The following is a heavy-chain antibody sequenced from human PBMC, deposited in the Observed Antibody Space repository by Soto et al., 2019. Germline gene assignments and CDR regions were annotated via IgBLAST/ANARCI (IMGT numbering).Heavy chain of an antibody. Sequence: AVYGGSFSGYYWSWIRQPPGKGLEWIGEINHSGSTNYNPSLKSRVTISVDTSKNQFSLKLSSVTAADTAVYYCAGMVRGVIVYYYGMDVWGQGTTVTVSS. V-gene: IGHV4-34*01. J-gene: IGHJ6*02. CDR1: GGSFSGYY. CDR3: AGMVRGVIVYYYGMDV. CDR2: INHSGST. D-gene: IGHD3-10*01.